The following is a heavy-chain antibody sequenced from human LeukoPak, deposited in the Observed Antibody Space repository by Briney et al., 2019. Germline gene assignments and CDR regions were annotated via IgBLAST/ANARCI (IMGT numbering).Heavy chain of an antibody. CDR1: RYTFTNCY. Sequence: GASVKVSFKASRYTFTNCYIHWVRQAPGQGLEWMGLINPGGGNTNYAQNFQGRVTMTRDTSASTVYMELSSLRSEDTAIYYCARIRDGYNDAYDIWGQGTVVTVPS. CDR2: INPGGGNT. J-gene: IGHJ3*02. V-gene: IGHV1-46*01. CDR3: ARIRDGYNDAYDI. D-gene: IGHD5-24*01.